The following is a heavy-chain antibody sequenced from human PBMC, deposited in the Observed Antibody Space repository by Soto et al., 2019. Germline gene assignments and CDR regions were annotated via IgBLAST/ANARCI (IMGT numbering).Heavy chain of an antibody. Sequence: PGGSLRLSCVASGFTFGSHGMHWVRQAPGKGLEWVAVISYDETNEHYVDSVKGRFTISRDNSKNTLYLQMNSLRAEDTAVYYCAKDGAGDYDFWGGYYPGPYSSSGMAVWGQGTTATVS. CDR2: ISYDETNE. D-gene: IGHD3-3*01. CDR3: AKDGAGDYDFWGGYYPGPYSSSGMAV. CDR1: GFTFGSHG. V-gene: IGHV3-30*18. J-gene: IGHJ6*02.